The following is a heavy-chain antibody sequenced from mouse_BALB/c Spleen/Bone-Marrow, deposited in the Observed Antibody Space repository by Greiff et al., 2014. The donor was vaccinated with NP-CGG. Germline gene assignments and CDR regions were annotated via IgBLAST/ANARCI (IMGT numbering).Heavy chain of an antibody. CDR2: IDPSTGRT. Sequence: VQLQQSGAELVKPGASVKLSCKASGYTFTSYWMHWVKQRPGQGLEWIEEIDPSTGRTDYNKKFKSQATLTVDKSSSTAYMHLSSLTSEDSAVYYCARINGYDYWGQGTTLTVSS. CDR1: GYTFTSYW. J-gene: IGHJ2*01. V-gene: IGHV1S81*02. D-gene: IGHD2-2*01. CDR3: ARINGYDY.